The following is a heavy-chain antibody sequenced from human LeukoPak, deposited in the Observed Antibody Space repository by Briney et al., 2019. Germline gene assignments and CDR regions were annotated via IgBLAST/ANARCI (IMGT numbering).Heavy chain of an antibody. CDR3: AKDYYDSSGYYYCPGY. D-gene: IGHD3-22*01. Sequence: GGSLRLSFAASGFTFSYYYINWIRQAPGKGLEWVSAISCSGGSTYYADSVKGRFTISRDNSKNTLYLQMNSLRAEDTAVYYCAKDYYDSSGYYYCPGYWGQGTLVTVSS. V-gene: IGHV3-23*01. CDR2: ISCSGGST. J-gene: IGHJ4*02. CDR1: GFTFSYYY.